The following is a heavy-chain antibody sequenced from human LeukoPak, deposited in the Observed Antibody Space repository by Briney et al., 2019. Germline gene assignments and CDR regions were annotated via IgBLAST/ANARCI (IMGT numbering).Heavy chain of an antibody. CDR3: ASPMVRGAFY. D-gene: IGHD3-10*01. V-gene: IGHV3-30-3*01. CDR1: GFTFSSYA. CDR2: ISYDGSNK. Sequence: PGRSLRLSYAASGFTFSSYAMHWVRQAPGKGLEWVAVISYDGSNKYCADSVKGRFTISRDNSKNTLYLQMNSLRAEDTAVYYCASPMVRGAFYWGQGTLVTVSS. J-gene: IGHJ4*02.